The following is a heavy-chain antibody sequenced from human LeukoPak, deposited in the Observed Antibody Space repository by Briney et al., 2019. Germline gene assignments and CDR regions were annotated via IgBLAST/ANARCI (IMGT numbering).Heavy chain of an antibody. Sequence: SQTLSLTCTVSGGSISSGSYYWSWIRQPAGKGLEWIGRIYTSGSTNYNPSLKSRVTISVDTSKNQFSLKLSSVTAADTAVYYCARGAVGYSNNAGYGMDVWSQGTTVTVSS. CDR2: IYTSGST. CDR1: GGSISSGSYY. V-gene: IGHV4-61*02. CDR3: ARGAVGYSNNAGYGMDV. D-gene: IGHD4-11*01. J-gene: IGHJ6*02.